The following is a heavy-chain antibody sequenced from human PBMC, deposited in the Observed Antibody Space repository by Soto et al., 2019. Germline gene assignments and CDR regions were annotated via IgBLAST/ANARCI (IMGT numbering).Heavy chain of an antibody. CDR3: AREVQVHTPAFVY. J-gene: IGHJ4*02. CDR1: GGTFNTYA. D-gene: IGHD3-10*01. Sequence: QVQLLQSGAEMKKPGSSVKVSCQSSGGTFNTYAMNWVRQAPGQVPEWMGDISPMFGAANYAPKFQGRVTITADESTGTSYMQLSSLTSEDTALYFCAREVQVHTPAFVYWGQGTLVTVSS. CDR2: ISPMFGAA. V-gene: IGHV1-69*19.